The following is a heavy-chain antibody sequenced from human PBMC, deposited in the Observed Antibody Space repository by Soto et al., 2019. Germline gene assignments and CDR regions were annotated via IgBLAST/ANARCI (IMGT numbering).Heavy chain of an antibody. J-gene: IGHJ6*02. Sequence: PGGSLRLSCAASGFTFSSYSMNWVRQAPGKGLEWVSSISSSGSTIYYADSVKGRFTISRDNAKNSLYLQMNSLRAEDTAVYYCARVKITMIVVVYGMDVWGQGTTVTVSS. CDR3: ARVKITMIVVVYGMDV. D-gene: IGHD3-22*01. CDR1: GFTFSSYS. V-gene: IGHV3-21*04. CDR2: ISSSGSTI.